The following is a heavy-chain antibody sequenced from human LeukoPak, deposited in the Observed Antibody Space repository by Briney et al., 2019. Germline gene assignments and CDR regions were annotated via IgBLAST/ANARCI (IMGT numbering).Heavy chain of an antibody. Sequence: PSETLSLTCTVSGGSISSGSYYWSWIRQPAGKGLEWIGRIYTSGSTNYNPTLKSRVTISVDTSKNQFSLKLSSVTAADTAVYYCAREPYYYCMDVWGKGTTVTVSS. V-gene: IGHV4-61*02. CDR2: IYTSGST. CDR3: AREPYYYCMDV. CDR1: GGSISSGSYY. J-gene: IGHJ6*03.